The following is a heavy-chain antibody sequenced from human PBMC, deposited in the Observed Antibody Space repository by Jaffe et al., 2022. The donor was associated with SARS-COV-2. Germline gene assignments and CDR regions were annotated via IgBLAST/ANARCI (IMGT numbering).Heavy chain of an antibody. CDR1: GFTFSSYA. V-gene: IGHV3-30*04. CDR2: ISYDGSNK. Sequence: QVQLVESGGGVVQPGRSLRLSCAASGFTFSSYAMHWVRQAPGKGLEWVAVISYDGSNKYYADSVKGRFTISRDNAKNSLYLQMTSLRTEDTAVYYCARLSASRLGWDFDSWGQGTLVTVSS. J-gene: IGHJ4*02. D-gene: IGHD6-19*01. CDR3: ARLSASRLGWDFDS.